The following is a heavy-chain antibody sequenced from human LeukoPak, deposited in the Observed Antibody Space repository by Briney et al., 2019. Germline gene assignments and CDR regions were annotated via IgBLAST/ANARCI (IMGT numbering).Heavy chain of an antibody. CDR2: IGTTSGAI. CDR1: GFTFNAFG. V-gene: IGHV3-48*01. D-gene: IGHD1-26*01. J-gene: IGHJ4*02. CDR3: TRDFRIVVTDY. Sequence: GGSLRLSCAASGFTFNAFGMNWVRQAPGKGLEWVSYIGTTSGAIYYADSVKGRFTISRDSAKNSLYLQMNSLRTEDTAIYYCTRDFRIVVTDYWGQGTLVTVSS.